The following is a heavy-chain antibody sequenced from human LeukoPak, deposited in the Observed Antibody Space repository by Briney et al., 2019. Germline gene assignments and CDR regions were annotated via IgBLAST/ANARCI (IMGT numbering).Heavy chain of an antibody. CDR2: ISGDGGST. CDR3: AKGIIYYGSGNSPLFDY. V-gene: IGHV3-43*02. D-gene: IGHD3-10*01. Sequence: GGSLRLSCAASGFTFDDYAMHWVRQAPGKGLEWVSLISGDGGSTYYADSVKGRFTISRDNSKNSLYLQMNSLRTEDTALYYCAKGIIYYGSGNSPLFDYWGQGTLVTVSS. CDR1: GFTFDDYA. J-gene: IGHJ4*02.